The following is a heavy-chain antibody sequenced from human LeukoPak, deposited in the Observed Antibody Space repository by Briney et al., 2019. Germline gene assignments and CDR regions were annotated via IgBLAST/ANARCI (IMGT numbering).Heavy chain of an antibody. V-gene: IGHV4-59*01. J-gene: IGHJ4*02. Sequence: SETLSLTCTVSGGSISSYYWSWIRQPPGKGLEWIGYIYYSGSTNYNPSLKSRVTTSVDTSKNQFSLKLSSVTAADTAVYYCARLTQDDFWSGYPYYFDYWGQGTLVTVSS. CDR1: GGSISSYY. D-gene: IGHD3-3*01. CDR2: IYYSGST. CDR3: ARLTQDDFWSGYPYYFDY.